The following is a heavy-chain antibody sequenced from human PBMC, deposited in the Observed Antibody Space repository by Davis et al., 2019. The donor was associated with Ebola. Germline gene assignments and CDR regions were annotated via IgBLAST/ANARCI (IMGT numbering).Heavy chain of an antibody. D-gene: IGHD6-13*01. CDR1: GGTFTSYG. J-gene: IGHJ3*02. CDR3: ARDLGYSSSWFDAFDI. CDR2: ISAYNGNT. Sequence: ASVKVSCKASGGTFTSYGISWVRQAPGQGLEWMGWISAYNGNTNYAQKLQGRVTMTTDTSTSTAYMELRSLRSDDTAVYYWARDLGYSSSWFDAFDIWGQGTMVTVSS. V-gene: IGHV1-18*01.